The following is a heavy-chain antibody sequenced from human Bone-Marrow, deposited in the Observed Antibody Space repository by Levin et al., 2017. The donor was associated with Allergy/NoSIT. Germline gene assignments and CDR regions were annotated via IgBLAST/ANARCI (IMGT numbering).Heavy chain of an antibody. D-gene: IGHD3-10*01. CDR2: IYHSGST. Sequence: SDTLSLTCTISGGSISIYYWSWIRQPPGKGLEWIGYIYHSGSTNYDPSLKSRVTISLGTSKNQFSLKLTSVTAADTAVYYCARGRYGSGSYYFDYWGQGTLVTVSS. V-gene: IGHV4-4*09. J-gene: IGHJ4*02. CDR1: GGSISIYY. CDR3: ARGRYGSGSYYFDY.